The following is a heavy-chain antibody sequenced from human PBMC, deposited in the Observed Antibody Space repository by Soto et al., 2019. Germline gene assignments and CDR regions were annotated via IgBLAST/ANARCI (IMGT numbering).Heavy chain of an antibody. CDR3: ERRVVGSGWQGDF. Sequence: GGSLRLSCAASGFTLSTYAMNWVRQAPGKGLEWVSYISRSSNIIYYADSVKGRFTITRDDAKNSLYLHMNSLRDEDTAVYYCERRVVGSGWQGDFWGLGTPVTGS. J-gene: IGHJ4*02. V-gene: IGHV3-48*02. CDR1: GFTLSTYA. CDR2: ISRSSNII. D-gene: IGHD6-19*01.